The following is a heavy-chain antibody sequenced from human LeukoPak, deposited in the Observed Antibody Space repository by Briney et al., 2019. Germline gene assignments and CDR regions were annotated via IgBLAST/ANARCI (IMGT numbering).Heavy chain of an antibody. CDR2: IYRGGAT. V-gene: IGHV3-66*01. D-gene: IGHD6-13*01. Sequence: GGSLRLSCAASGFTVSSNYMSWVRQAPGKGLEWVSVIYRGGATYYADSVKDRFTISRDISKNTLFLQMNSLRAEDTAVYYCARTQQRLVYYGMDVWGQGTTVTVSS. CDR3: ARTQQRLVYYGMDV. J-gene: IGHJ6*02. CDR1: GFTVSSNY.